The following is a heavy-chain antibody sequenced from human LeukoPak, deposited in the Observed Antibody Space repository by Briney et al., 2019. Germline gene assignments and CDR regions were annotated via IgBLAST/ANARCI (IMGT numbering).Heavy chain of an antibody. J-gene: IGHJ5*02. CDR2: INHIGST. CDR3: ARMFRSSWYINWFDP. V-gene: IGHV4-34*01. D-gene: IGHD6-13*01. Sequence: PSETLSLTCAVYGGSFSNYYWSWVRQPPGKGLEWIGEINHIGSTKYNPSLKSRVTISVDTSKNQFSLKLNSVTAADTAMYYCARMFRSSWYINWFDPWGQGTLVTVSS. CDR1: GGSFSNYY.